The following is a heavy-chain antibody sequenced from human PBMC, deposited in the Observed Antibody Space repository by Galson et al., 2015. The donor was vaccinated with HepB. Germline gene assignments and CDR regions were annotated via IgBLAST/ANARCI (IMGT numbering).Heavy chain of an antibody. Sequence: SLRLSCAASGFTFSSYSMNWVRQAPGKGLEWVSYISSSSSTIYYADSVKGRFTISRDIAKNSLYLQMNSLRAEDTAVYYCARDPASGRYYDFWSGSDYWGQGTLVTVSS. V-gene: IGHV3-48*01. CDR1: GFTFSSYS. D-gene: IGHD3-3*01. CDR2: ISSSSSTI. CDR3: ARDPASGRYYDFWSGSDY. J-gene: IGHJ4*02.